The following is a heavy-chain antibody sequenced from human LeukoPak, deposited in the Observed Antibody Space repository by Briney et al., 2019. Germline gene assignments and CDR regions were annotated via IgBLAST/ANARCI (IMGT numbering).Heavy chain of an antibody. J-gene: IGHJ6*03. Sequence: ASVKVSCKASGGTFSNDAISWVRQAPGQGLEWMGWLNPNSGGTNYAQKFQGRVTMTRDTSISTAYMELSRLRSDDTAVYYCARDKSGSYYYYYYMDVWGKGTTVTVSS. CDR3: ARDKSGSYYYYYYMDV. CDR2: LNPNSGGT. D-gene: IGHD1-26*01. CDR1: GGTFSNDA. V-gene: IGHV1-2*02.